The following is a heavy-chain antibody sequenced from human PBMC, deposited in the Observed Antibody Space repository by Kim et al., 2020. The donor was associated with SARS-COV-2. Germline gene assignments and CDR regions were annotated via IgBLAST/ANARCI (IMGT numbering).Heavy chain of an antibody. J-gene: IGHJ3*02. CDR3: ARGPPYTRSDWDALDI. CDR2: IRTKSNSYAT. D-gene: IGHD1-26*01. V-gene: IGHV3-73*01. Sequence: GGSLRLSCAASGFSFSDSAMHWVRQTSGTRLEWVGRIRTKSNSYATVYAASVKGRFTISRADSDNTAYLQMDSLKTEDTAVYYCARGPPYTRSDWDALDIWGHGTKVTVSS. CDR1: GFSFSDSA.